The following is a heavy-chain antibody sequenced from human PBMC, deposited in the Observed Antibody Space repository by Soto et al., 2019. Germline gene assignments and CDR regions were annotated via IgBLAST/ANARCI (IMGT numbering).Heavy chain of an antibody. J-gene: IGHJ5*02. Sequence: PGGSLRLSCAASGFTFSSYSMNWDRQAPGKGLEWVSYISIGSTTIFYADSVKGRFTISRDNAKNSLYLQMNSLRDEDTAVYYCARDNGMAGSFDPWGQGTLVTVSS. CDR3: ARDNGMAGSFDP. V-gene: IGHV3-48*02. CDR1: GFTFSSYS. CDR2: ISIGSTTI. D-gene: IGHD2-8*01.